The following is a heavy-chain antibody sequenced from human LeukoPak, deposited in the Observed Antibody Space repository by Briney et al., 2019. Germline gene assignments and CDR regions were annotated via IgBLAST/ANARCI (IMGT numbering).Heavy chain of an antibody. CDR3: VRGSESTWS. Sequence: GGSLGLSRAASGFTFSSYSMNWVRQAPGKGLEWVSYISSSSSTIYYADSVKGRFTISRDNAKNSLYLQMNSLRAEDTAVYYCVRGSESTWSWGQGTLVTVSS. V-gene: IGHV3-48*01. CDR1: GFTFSSYS. CDR2: ISSSSSTI. D-gene: IGHD3-3*01. J-gene: IGHJ5*02.